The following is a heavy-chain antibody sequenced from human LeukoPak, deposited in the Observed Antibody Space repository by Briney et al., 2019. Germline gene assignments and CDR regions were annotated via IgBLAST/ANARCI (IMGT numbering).Heavy chain of an antibody. V-gene: IGHV4-61*02. CDR1: GGSVSSGTYY. CDR3: AGEGAARNFDY. Sequence: PSETLSLTCTVSGGSVSSGTYYWTWIRQPAGKGLEWIGRIYTSGSTNFDPSLKSRVSISLGTSQNQFSLKLSSVTAADTAVYYCAGEGAARNFDYWGQGILVTVSS. J-gene: IGHJ4*02. D-gene: IGHD6-6*01. CDR2: IYTSGST.